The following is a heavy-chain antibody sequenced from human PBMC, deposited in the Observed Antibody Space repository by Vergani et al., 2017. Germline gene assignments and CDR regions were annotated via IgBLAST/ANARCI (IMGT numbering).Heavy chain of an antibody. CDR3: TTAWGLYYLHGEYFQY. CDR1: GFTFDTYT. J-gene: IGHJ1*01. Sequence: EVQSLESGGGLVQPGGSRRLSGAGAGFTFDTYTMAYVRQAPGKGLEWVATISSGGGDIFYADSVKGRFTISRDNSKNTLFLQMNSLKDEDTAVYYCTTAWGLYYLHGEYFQYWGRGTLVSVSS. V-gene: IGHV3-23*01. D-gene: IGHD3-10*01. CDR2: ISSGGGDI.